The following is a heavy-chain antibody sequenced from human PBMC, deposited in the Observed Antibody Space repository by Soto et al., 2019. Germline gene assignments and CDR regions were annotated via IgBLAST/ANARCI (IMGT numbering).Heavy chain of an antibody. CDR1: GFTFSSYA. J-gene: IGHJ3*02. V-gene: IGHV3-23*01. D-gene: IGHD6-13*01. CDR2: ISGSGGST. Sequence: PGGSLRLSCAASGFTFSSYAMSWVRQAPGKGLEWVSAISGSGGSTYYADSVKGRFTISRDNSKNTLYLQMNSLRAEDTAVYYCAKDKESSATYSSSWYNAFDIWGQGTMVTVSS. CDR3: AKDKESSATYSSSWYNAFDI.